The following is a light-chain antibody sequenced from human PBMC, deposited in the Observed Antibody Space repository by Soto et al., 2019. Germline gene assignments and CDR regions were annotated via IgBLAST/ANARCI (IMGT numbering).Light chain of an antibody. Sequence: QSVLTQPPSVSGAPGQRVTISCTGSSSNIGAGYNVHWYQHLPGAAPKLLIYANSNRPSGVPDRFSGSKSGTSASLAITGLQAEDEADYYCQSYDSSLSAWVFGGGTKLT. J-gene: IGLJ3*02. CDR1: SSNIGAGYN. CDR3: QSYDSSLSAWV. CDR2: ANS. V-gene: IGLV1-40*01.